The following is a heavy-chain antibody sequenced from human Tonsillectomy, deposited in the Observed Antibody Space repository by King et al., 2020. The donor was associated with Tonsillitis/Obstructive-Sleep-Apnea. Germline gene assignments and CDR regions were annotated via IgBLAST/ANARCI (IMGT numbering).Heavy chain of an antibody. CDR2: ISYDGSNK. J-gene: IGHJ3*02. CDR3: ARVGGSGADAFDI. V-gene: IGHV3-30*04. D-gene: IGHD3-10*01. Sequence: HVQLVESGGGVVQPGRSLRLSCAASGFTFSSYAMHWVRQAPGKGLEWVAVISYDGSNKYYADSVKGRFTISRDNSKNTLYLQVNSLRAEDTAVYYCARVGGSGADAFDIWGQGTMVTVSS. CDR1: GFTFSSYA.